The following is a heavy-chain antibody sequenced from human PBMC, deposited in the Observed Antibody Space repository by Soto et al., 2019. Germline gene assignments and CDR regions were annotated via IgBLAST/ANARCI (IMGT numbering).Heavy chain of an antibody. D-gene: IGHD1-26*01. J-gene: IGHJ5*02. V-gene: IGHV3-74*01. CDR1: GFTFRNYW. CDR3: AREVGWELRDNWFDP. Sequence: GGSLRLSCAASGFTFRNYWMHWVRQAPGKGLVWVSRINTDASSTTYADSVKGRFTISRDNAKNTLYLQMNSLRAEDTAVYYCAREVGWELRDNWFDPWGQGTLVTVSS. CDR2: INTDASST.